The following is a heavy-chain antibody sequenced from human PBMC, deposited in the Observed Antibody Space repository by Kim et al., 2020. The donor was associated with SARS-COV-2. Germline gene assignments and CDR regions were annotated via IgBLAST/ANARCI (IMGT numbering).Heavy chain of an antibody. CDR2: IYSGGST. Sequence: GGSLRLSCAASGFTVSSNYMSWVRQAPGKGLEWVSVIYSGGSTYYADSVKGRFTISRDNSKNTLYLQMNSLRAEDTAVYYCARGSGGSGSYYFGYWGQGTLVTVSS. D-gene: IGHD3-10*01. CDR1: GFTVSSNY. V-gene: IGHV3-53*01. J-gene: IGHJ4*02. CDR3: ARGSGGSGSYYFGY.